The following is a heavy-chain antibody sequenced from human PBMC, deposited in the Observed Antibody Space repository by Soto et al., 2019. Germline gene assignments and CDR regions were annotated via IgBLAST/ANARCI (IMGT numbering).Heavy chain of an antibody. CDR1: GYTFTSYG. J-gene: IGHJ3*02. D-gene: IGHD3-10*02. Sequence: QVQLVQSGAEVKKPGASVKVSCKASGYTFTSYGISWVRQAPGQGREWMGWISAYNGNTNYAQKLQGRVTMTTDTSTSAGYMELRSLRSDDTAVYYCARVMGVRANDAFDIWGQGTMVTVSS. CDR3: ARVMGVRANDAFDI. V-gene: IGHV1-18*01. CDR2: ISAYNGNT.